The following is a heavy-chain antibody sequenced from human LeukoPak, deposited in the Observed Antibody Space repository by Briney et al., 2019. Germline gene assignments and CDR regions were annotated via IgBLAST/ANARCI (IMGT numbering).Heavy chain of an antibody. D-gene: IGHD6-19*01. J-gene: IGHJ4*02. CDR1: GGSVTSYY. V-gene: IGHV4-4*07. CDR3: ARGGSGWEFDY. Sequence: SETLSLTCTVSGGSVTSYYWNWIRQPAGEGLEWVGRIYNTGSTWYNPSLKSRVSMSIDTSKNQFSLKLSSVTAADTAMYYCARGGSGWEFDYWGQGTLVTVSS. CDR2: IYNTGST.